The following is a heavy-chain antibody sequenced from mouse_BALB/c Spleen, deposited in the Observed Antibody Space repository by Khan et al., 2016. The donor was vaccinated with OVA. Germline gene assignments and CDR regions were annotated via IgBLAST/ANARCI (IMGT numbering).Heavy chain of an antibody. CDR1: GFTISSYG. J-gene: IGHJ2*01. D-gene: IGHD2-12*01. V-gene: IGHV5-6-3*01. CDR3: ARSAI. CDR2: IDSNGGST. Sequence: EVELVESGGGIVQPGGSLKRSCAASGFTISSYGMSSVRQTPDKRLELVATIDSNGGSTVYPDSVKRRFTFTGDNAKNALYLQMRSLKSEDTAMYYCARSAIWGQGTTLTVSS.